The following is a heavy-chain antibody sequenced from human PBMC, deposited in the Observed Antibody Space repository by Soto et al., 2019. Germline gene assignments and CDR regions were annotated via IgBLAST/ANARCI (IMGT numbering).Heavy chain of an antibody. Sequence: GGSLRLSCAASGFTFRSYAMSWVRQVPGKGLEWVSAISGSGGSTYYADSVKGRFTIPRDNSKNTLYLQMNSLRAEDTAVYYCAKAWVTAMVTSYFDYWGQGTLVTVSS. CDR1: GFTFRSYA. J-gene: IGHJ4*02. V-gene: IGHV3-23*01. CDR2: ISGSGGST. D-gene: IGHD5-18*01. CDR3: AKAWVTAMVTSYFDY.